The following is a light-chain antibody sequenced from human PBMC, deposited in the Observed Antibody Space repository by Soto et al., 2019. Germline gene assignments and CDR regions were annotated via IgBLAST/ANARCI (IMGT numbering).Light chain of an antibody. J-gene: IGKJ1*01. CDR3: QHYNSYSEA. Sequence: IQLTQSPSSLSASVGDRVTITCRASQGISSYLAWYQQKPGKAPKLLIYKASTLKSGVPSRFSGSGSGTEFTLTISSLQPDEFATYYCQHYNSYSEAFGQGTKVDIK. CDR1: QGISSY. CDR2: KAS. V-gene: IGKV1-5*03.